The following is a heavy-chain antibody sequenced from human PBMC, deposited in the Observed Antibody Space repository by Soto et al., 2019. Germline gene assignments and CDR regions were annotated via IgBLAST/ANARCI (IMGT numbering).Heavy chain of an antibody. J-gene: IGHJ4*02. CDR1: GYTFTSYD. V-gene: IGHV1-8*01. Sequence: QVQLVQSGAEVKKPGASVKVSCKASGYTFTSYDINWVRQATGQGLEWMGWMNPNSGNTGYAQKFQGRVTMTRNTSRSTAYMELRSLRSEDTAVYYCAIYSSGRRYYFDYWGQGTLVTVSS. D-gene: IGHD6-19*01. CDR3: AIYSSGRRYYFDY. CDR2: MNPNSGNT.